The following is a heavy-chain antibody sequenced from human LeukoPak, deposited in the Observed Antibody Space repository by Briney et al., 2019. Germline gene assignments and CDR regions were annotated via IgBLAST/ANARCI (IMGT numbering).Heavy chain of an antibody. D-gene: IGHD6-13*01. CDR1: GYSISSGYY. Sequence: SETLSLTCAVSGYSISSGYYWGWIRQPPGKGLEWIGSIYHSGSTYYNPSLKSRVTISVGTSKNQFSLKLSSVTAADTAVYYCARVLAAAGTQWFDPWGQGTLVTVSS. J-gene: IGHJ5*02. V-gene: IGHV4-38-2*01. CDR2: IYHSGST. CDR3: ARVLAAAGTQWFDP.